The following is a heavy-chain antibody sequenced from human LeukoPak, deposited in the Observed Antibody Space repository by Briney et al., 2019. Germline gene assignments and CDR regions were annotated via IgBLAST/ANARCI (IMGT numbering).Heavy chain of an antibody. Sequence: GASVKVSCKTSGYIFSHYGISWVRQAPGQGPEWLGWISGYNDNTNYGERVQSRVTMTTDAATSTVYMELRSLRSDDTAVYYCGRDQCSSTSCYVGEGILDYWGQGTLVTVSS. D-gene: IGHD2-2*01. CDR1: GYIFSHYG. V-gene: IGHV1-18*01. J-gene: IGHJ4*02. CDR3: GRDQCSSTSCYVGEGILDY. CDR2: ISGYNDNT.